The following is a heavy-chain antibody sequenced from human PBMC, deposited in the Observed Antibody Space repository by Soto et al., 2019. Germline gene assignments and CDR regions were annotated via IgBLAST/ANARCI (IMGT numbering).Heavy chain of an antibody. D-gene: IGHD3-9*01. V-gene: IGHV4-31*03. CDR2: IYYSGST. CDR3: ACQRDFSLDV. J-gene: IGHJ6*02. CDR1: GGSISSGGYY. Sequence: QVQLQESGPGLVKPSQTLSLTCTVSGGSISSGGYYWSWIRQHPGKGLEWIGYIYYSGSTYYNPSLKCGVNISVDTSKSLFSLKLSFVTAADTAGYYCACQRDFSLDVWGQGTTVTVSS.